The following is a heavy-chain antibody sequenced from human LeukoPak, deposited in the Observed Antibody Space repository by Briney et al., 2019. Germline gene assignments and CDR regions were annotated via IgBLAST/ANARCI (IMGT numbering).Heavy chain of an antibody. CDR3: ARGMIAVAGKLYYFDY. CDR1: GYTFTSYY. J-gene: IGHJ4*02. CDR2: INPSGGST. V-gene: IGHV1-46*01. D-gene: IGHD6-19*01. Sequence: ASVKVSCKASGYTFTSYYMHWVRQAPGQGLEWMGIINPSGGSTSYAQKFQGRVTMTRDTSTSTVYMELSSLRSEDTAEYYCARGMIAVAGKLYYFDYWGQGTLVTVSS.